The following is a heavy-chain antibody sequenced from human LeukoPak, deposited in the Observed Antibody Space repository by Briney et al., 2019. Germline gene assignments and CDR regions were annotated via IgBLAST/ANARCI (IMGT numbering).Heavy chain of an antibody. CDR3: ARSTRSYLDY. CDR2: MYQSGTT. Sequence: SETLSLTCTVSGDSITNTAYLWGWIRQPPGKGLEWIASMYQSGTTHHNPSLQSRVTISFETSKNQFSLKLSSVTAADTAVYYCARSTRSYLDYWGQGTLVTVSS. J-gene: IGHJ4*02. CDR1: GDSITNTAYL. V-gene: IGHV4-39*01.